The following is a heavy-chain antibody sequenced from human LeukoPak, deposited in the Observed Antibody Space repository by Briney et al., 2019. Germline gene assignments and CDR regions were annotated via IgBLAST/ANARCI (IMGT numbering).Heavy chain of an antibody. J-gene: IGHJ6*02. CDR3: ARVQSAYYYYYGMDV. CDR2: IWYDGSNK. Sequence: GGSLRLSCAASGFTFSSYGMHWVCQAPGKGLEWVAVIWYDGSNKYYADSVKGRFTISRDNSKNTLYLQMNSLRAEDTAVYYCARVQSAYYYYYGMDVWGQGTTVTVSS. V-gene: IGHV3-33*01. CDR1: GFTFSSYG.